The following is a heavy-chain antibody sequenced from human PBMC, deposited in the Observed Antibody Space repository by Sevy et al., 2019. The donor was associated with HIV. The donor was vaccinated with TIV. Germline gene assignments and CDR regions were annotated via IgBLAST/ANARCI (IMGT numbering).Heavy chain of an antibody. Sequence: GCSLRLSCEASGFTFSKYSMSWVRQAPGKGLEWVSTFSFGCGRINYADSVKGRFTISRDDSKNTLYLQMNSLRAEDTAVYYCAREGCTKPHDYWGQGTLVTVSS. CDR3: AREGCTKPHDY. CDR1: GFTFSKYS. V-gene: IGHV3-23*01. CDR2: FSFGCGRI. D-gene: IGHD2-8*01. J-gene: IGHJ4*02.